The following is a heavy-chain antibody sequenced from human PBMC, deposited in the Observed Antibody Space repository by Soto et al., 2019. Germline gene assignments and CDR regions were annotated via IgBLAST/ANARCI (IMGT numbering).Heavy chain of an antibody. D-gene: IGHD1-26*01. CDR3: ARGGTFDI. V-gene: IGHV6-1*01. CDR2: TYYRSKWYN. CDR1: GDIVSSNSAT. Sequence: PSQTLSRTCAISGDIVSSNSATWNWIRQSQTRNLEWLGRTYYRSKWYNDYAVSVKSRITINPDTSKNQFSLQLNSVTPEDTAVYYCARGGTFDIWGQGTMVTVSS. J-gene: IGHJ3*02.